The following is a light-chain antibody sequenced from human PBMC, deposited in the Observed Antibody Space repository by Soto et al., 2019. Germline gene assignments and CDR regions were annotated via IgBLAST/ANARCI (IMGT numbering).Light chain of an antibody. V-gene: IGKV1-9*01. CDR1: QDISSY. CDR2: AAS. J-gene: IGKJ4*01. CDR3: QQLNSYPLT. Sequence: DIQLTQSPSFLSPSVGDRVTITCRASQDISSYLAWYQQKPGKAPKLLIYAASILQTGVPSRFSGSGSGTEFTLTISSLQPEDFATYYCQQLNSYPLTFGGGTKVEIK.